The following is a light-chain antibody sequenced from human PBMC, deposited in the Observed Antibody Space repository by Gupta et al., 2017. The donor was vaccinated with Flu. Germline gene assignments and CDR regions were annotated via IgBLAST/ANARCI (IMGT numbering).Light chain of an antibody. CDR1: SSDGGVYNY. CDR3: SSYTATITL. V-gene: IGLV2-14*03. J-gene: IGLJ3*02. CDR2: DVS. Sequence: QSITISCTGTSSDGGVYNYVSWYQQHPGKAPRLMMYDVSHRPSGVPNRFSGSRSGDTASLTISGLQAEDEADYYCSSYTATITLFGGGTKVTVL.